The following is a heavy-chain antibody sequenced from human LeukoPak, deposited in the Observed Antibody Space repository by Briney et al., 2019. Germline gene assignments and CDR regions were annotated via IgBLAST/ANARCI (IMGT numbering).Heavy chain of an antibody. D-gene: IGHD6-13*01. V-gene: IGHV3-23*03. CDR3: ARGPRYSFY. J-gene: IGHJ4*02. CDR1: GFTFSSYA. Sequence: GGSLRLSCAASGFTFSSYAMSWVRQAPGKGLEWISVIYIDGTTYYADSVKGRFTISRDQANNTLYLQMNTLRDEDTAVYYCARGPRYSFYWGQGTLVSVSS. CDR2: IYIDGTT.